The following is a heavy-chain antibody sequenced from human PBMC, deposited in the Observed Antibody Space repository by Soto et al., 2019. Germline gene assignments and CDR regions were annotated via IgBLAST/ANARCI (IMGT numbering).Heavy chain of an antibody. CDR2: IYPSDSDT. J-gene: IGHJ4*02. CDR3: ARGGVSTRTFDY. Sequence: PXESLKSSCKGSGYNFSGYWIAWVRQMPGKGLELMGIIYPSDSDTRYRPSFQGQVTISADKSISSAYLQWSSLRASDTAMYYCARGGVSTRTFDYSGQGSPVTVSS. CDR1: GYNFSGYW. D-gene: IGHD3-3*01. V-gene: IGHV5-51*01.